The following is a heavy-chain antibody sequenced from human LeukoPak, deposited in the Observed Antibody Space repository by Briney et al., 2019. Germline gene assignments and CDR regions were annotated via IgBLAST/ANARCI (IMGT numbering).Heavy chain of an antibody. V-gene: IGHV1-2*02. CDR3: ARDLSWRSGYGY. CDR2: INPNSGGT. D-gene: IGHD3-22*01. Sequence: GASVKVSCKASGYTFTGCYTHWVRQAPGQGLEWMGWINPNSGGTNYAQKFQGRVTMTRDTSISTAYMELSRLRSDDTAVYYCARDLSWRSGYGYRGQGTLVTVSS. J-gene: IGHJ4*02. CDR1: GYTFTGCY.